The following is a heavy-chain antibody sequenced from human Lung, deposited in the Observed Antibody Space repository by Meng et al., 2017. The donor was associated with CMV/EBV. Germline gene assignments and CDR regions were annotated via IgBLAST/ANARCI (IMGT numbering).Heavy chain of an antibody. J-gene: IGHJ4*02. CDR1: GFTFSTYD. V-gene: IGHV3-13*01. CDR2: IGTVGDT. Sequence: GGSLRLXXTASGFTFSTYDFHWVRQPTGKGLEWVSSIGTVGDTYSIGSVKGRFIISREDAKNSVYLQMNGLRDGDTGLYYCARARSPTHFDYWGQGALVTVSS. CDR3: ARARSPTHFDY.